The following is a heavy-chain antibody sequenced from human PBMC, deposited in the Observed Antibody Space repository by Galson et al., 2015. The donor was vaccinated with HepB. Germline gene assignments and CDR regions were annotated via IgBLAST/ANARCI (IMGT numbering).Heavy chain of an antibody. CDR1: GFTFSSYAMH. V-gene: IGHV4-39*01. CDR2: IYYRGRT. Sequence: LSLSCAASGFTFSSYAMHWVRQAPGKGLEWIGSIYYRGRTYYNPSLKSRITMSVDTSKNQFSLKLTSVTAADTAVYFCSRRGNGFNLPDFDYWGQGSLVTVSS. J-gene: IGHJ4*02. D-gene: IGHD5-24*01. CDR3: SRRGNGFNLPDFDY.